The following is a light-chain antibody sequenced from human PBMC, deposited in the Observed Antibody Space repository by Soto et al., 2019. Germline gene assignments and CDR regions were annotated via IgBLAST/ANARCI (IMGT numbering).Light chain of an antibody. J-gene: IGKJ4*01. CDR3: RQCRNWPLT. Sequence: EIVMTQSPATLSVSPGEGATLSCKASQNVYNNLAWYQQRPGQPPRLLIYDASTRATGISARFSGSGYGTKFTLTISSLQSEDFAVYFCRQCRNWPLTFGGGTKVDIK. V-gene: IGKV3-15*01. CDR1: QNVYNN. CDR2: DAS.